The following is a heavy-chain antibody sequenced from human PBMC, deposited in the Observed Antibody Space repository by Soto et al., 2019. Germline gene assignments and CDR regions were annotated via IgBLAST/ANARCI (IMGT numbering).Heavy chain of an antibody. CDR2: MNPNSGDT. D-gene: IGHD5-12*01. CDR3: ARESGGATATLDYYYFYMDV. V-gene: IGHV1-2*02. CDR1: GYRFSDYY. Sequence: QVQLVQSVAEVKKPGASVTVSCKASGYRFSDYYLHWVRQAPGQGPEWMGWMNPNSGDTKYAQKFKGRVTMTRDTSVRTAFMELNWLKSDDTAVYYCARESGGATATLDYYYFYMDVWGIGTTVTVSS. J-gene: IGHJ6*03.